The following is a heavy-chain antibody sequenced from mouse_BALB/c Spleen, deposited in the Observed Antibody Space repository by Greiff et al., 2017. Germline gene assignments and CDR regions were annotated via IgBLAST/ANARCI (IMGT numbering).Heavy chain of an antibody. CDR2: ISSGSSTI. D-gene: IGHD2-4*01. V-gene: IGHV5-17*02. CDR1: GFTFSSFG. CDR3: ARNDYEGGFYAMDY. J-gene: IGHJ4*01. Sequence: EVMLVESGGGLVQPGGSRKLSCAASGFTFSSFGMHWVRQAPEKGLEWVAYISSGSSTIYYADTVKGRFTISRDNPKNTLFLQMTSLRSEDTAMYYCARNDYEGGFYAMDYWGQGTSDTVSS.